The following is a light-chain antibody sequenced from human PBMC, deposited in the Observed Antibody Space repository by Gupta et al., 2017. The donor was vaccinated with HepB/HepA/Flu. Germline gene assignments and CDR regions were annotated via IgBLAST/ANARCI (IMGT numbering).Light chain of an antibody. V-gene: IGKV3-15*01. CDR1: HRVSDK. CDR2: AAS. J-gene: IGKJ4*01. CDR3: RQQHYWPLT. Sequence: EIVMTQSPATLSVSPGERATLSCRASHRVSDKLAWYQQTPGQAPRLPIYAASTRAPGVAARFSGSGSGTAFILSISSPQSEDFAIYYCRQQHYWPLTFGGGTXVEIK.